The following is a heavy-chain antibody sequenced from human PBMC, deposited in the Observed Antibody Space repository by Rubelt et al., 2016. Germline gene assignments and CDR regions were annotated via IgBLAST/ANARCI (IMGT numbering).Heavy chain of an antibody. CDR2: IYYSGST. V-gene: IGHV4-61*05. Sequence: QLQLQESGPGLVKPSETLSLTCTVSGGSISSSSYYWGWIRQPPGKGLEWIGYIYYSGSTNYNPSLMSRCTISVDTSKNQFSLKLSSVTAADTAVYYCARGYYDFWSGYPTHYGMDVWGQGTTVTVSS. CDR1: GGSISSSSYY. D-gene: IGHD3-3*01. J-gene: IGHJ6*02. CDR3: ARGYYDFWSGYPTHYGMDV.